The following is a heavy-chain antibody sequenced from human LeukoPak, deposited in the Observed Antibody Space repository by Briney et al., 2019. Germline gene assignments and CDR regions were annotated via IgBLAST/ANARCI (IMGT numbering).Heavy chain of an antibody. CDR3: ARAGELRSSFDY. CDR2: IWYDGSNK. V-gene: IGHV3-33*01. CDR1: GFTFSSYG. D-gene: IGHD4-17*01. Sequence: TGRSLRLSCAASGFTFSSYGMHWVRQAPGKGLEGVAVIWYDGSNKYYADSVKGRFTISRDNAENTLYLQMNSLRAEDTAVYYCARAGELRSSFDYWGQGTLVTVSS. J-gene: IGHJ4*02.